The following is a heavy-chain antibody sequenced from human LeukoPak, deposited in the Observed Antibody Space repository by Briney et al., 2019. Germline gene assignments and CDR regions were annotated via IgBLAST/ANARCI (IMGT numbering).Heavy chain of an antibody. J-gene: IGHJ6*02. CDR2: ITNNGGST. D-gene: IGHD3-10*01. V-gene: IGHV3-23*01. CDR1: GFTFSGYA. Sequence: GGSLRLSCAASGFTFSGYAMNWVRQAPGKGLEWVSAITNNGGSTYYADSVKGRFTISRDNSKNTLYLQMNSLRAEDTAVYYCAREITPITMVRGVYYYYGMDVWGQGTTVTVSS. CDR3: AREITPITMVRGVYYYYGMDV.